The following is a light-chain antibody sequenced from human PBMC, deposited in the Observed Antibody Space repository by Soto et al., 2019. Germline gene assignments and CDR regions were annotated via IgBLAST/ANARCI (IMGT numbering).Light chain of an antibody. CDR2: AVS. V-gene: IGLV2-14*01. CDR3: SSYTSTTSYV. J-gene: IGLJ1*01. CDR1: SSDVGGYNY. Sequence: QSALTQPASVSGSPGQSITISCTGTSSDVGGYNYVSWYQQYPGKAPKLMIYAVSNRPSGVSNRFSAYKSGNTASLTISGLQAEDEADYYCSSYTSTTSYVFGTGTKVTVL.